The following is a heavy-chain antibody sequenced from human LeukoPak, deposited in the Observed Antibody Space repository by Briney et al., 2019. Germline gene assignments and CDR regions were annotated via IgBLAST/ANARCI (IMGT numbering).Heavy chain of an antibody. CDR1: GYTFTSYA. J-gene: IGHJ3*01. CDR3: ARENYDSSGYYYLDAFDV. CDR2: IIPIFGTA. V-gene: IGHV1-69*13. Sequence: ASVKVSCKASGYTFTSYAISWVRQAPGQGLEWMGGIIPIFGTANYAQKFQGRVTITADESTSTAYMELSSLRSEDTAVYYCARENYDSSGYYYLDAFDVWGQGTMVTVSS. D-gene: IGHD3-22*01.